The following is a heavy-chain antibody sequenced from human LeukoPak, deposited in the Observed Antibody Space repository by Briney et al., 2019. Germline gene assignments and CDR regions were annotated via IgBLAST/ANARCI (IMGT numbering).Heavy chain of an antibody. CDR2: VNPNSGAT. Sequence: GASVKVSCKASGYTFTDYYIHCVRQAPGQGLEWMGWVNPNSGATNYATKFQGRVTMTTDTSISTAYMELSGLTSDDTAVYYCARTLVGSGSEVDSWGQGTLVTVSS. V-gene: IGHV1-2*02. CDR3: ARTLVGSGSEVDS. D-gene: IGHD3-10*01. CDR1: GYTFTDYY. J-gene: IGHJ4*02.